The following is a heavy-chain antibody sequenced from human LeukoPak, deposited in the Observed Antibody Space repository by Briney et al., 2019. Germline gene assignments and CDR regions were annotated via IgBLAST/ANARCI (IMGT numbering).Heavy chain of an antibody. CDR1: GFTFSSYW. V-gene: IGHV3-74*01. J-gene: IGHJ1*01. Sequence: PGGSLRLSCAASGFTFSSYWMHWVRHAPGKGLAWVSRIKSDGSTNYADSVKGRFTISRDNAKNTVSLQMNSLRAEDTGVYYCARAPSEIGGYYPEYFRHWGQGTLVTVSS. D-gene: IGHD3-22*01. CDR3: ARAPSEIGGYYPEYFRH. CDR2: IKSDGST.